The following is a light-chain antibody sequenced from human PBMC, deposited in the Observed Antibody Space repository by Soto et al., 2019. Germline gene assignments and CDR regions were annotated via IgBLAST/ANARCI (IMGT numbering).Light chain of an antibody. CDR3: QQYDSFPLT. CDR1: QSVSSH. Sequence: EIVLTQSPATLSLSPGERATLSCRASQSVSSHLAWYQQKPGQAPRLLIYGASSRATGIPDRFSGSGSGADFTLTISRLEPEDFAVYYCQQYDSFPLTFGGGTKVDIK. V-gene: IGKV3-20*01. CDR2: GAS. J-gene: IGKJ4*01.